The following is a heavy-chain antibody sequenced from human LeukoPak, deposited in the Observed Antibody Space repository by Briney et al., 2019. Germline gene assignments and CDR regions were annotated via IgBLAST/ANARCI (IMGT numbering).Heavy chain of an antibody. CDR3: ARRAYYSSAPGY. V-gene: IGHV5-51*01. D-gene: IGHD6-25*01. Sequence: GESLKISCKGSGYSFTSYWSGWVRQMPGKGLEWMGIIYPGDSDTRYSPFFQGQVTISADKSISTAYMQWSSLKASDTAMYYCARRAYYSSAPGYWGQGTLLTVSS. CDR1: GYSFTSYW. CDR2: IYPGDSDT. J-gene: IGHJ1*01.